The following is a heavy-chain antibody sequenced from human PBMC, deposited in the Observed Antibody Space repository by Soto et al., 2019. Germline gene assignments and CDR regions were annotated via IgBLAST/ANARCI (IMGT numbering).Heavy chain of an antibody. V-gene: IGHV4-34*01. D-gene: IGHD3-10*01. Sequence: PSETLSLTCAVYGGSFSGYYWSWIRQPPGKGLEWIGEINHSGSTNYNPSLKSRVTISVDTSKNQFSLKLSSVTAADTAVYYCARVRSDYYGSGSPGRWFDPWGQGTLVT. CDR2: INHSGST. CDR1: GGSFSGYY. J-gene: IGHJ5*02. CDR3: ARVRSDYYGSGSPGRWFDP.